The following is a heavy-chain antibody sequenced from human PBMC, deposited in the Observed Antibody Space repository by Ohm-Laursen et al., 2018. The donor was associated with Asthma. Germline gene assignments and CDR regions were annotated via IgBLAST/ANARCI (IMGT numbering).Heavy chain of an antibody. J-gene: IGHJ6*02. V-gene: IGHV3-48*01. Sequence: SLRLSCAASGFTFSIYNMNWVPQVPGKGLEGVSFISSDSSAIYFADSVKGRVTISRDNAKNSLYLQMSSLRAEDTAIYYCARSFGGLDVWGHGTTVTVSS. D-gene: IGHD3-16*01. CDR2: ISSDSSAI. CDR1: GFTFSIYN. CDR3: ARSFGGLDV.